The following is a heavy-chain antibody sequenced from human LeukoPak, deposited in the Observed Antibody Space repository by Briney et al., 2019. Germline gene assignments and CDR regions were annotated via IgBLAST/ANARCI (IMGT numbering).Heavy chain of an antibody. CDR3: VRDWDHFDFDS. CDR2: IKGDGTHT. D-gene: IGHD1-26*01. CDR1: GFTFRNYW. Sequence: GGSLRLSCAASGFTFRNYWMHWVRQAPGKGLVRVSRIKGDGTHTIYADSVKGRFSISRDNAKSTLYLQMRSLRADDTAVYYCVRDWDHFDFDSWGQGTLVTVSS. V-gene: IGHV3-74*01. J-gene: IGHJ5*01.